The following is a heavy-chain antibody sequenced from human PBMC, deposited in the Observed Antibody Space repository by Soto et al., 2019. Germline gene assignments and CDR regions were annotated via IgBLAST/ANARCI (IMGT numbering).Heavy chain of an antibody. Sequence: GASVKVSCKASGYTFTGYYMHWVRQAPGQGLEWMGWINPNSGGTNYAQKFQGWVTMTRDTSISTAYMELSRLRSDDTAVYYCAREHDNWNYNANNWFDPWGRGTLVTVSS. D-gene: IGHD1-7*01. V-gene: IGHV1-2*04. CDR3: AREHDNWNYNANNWFDP. CDR1: GYTFTGYY. J-gene: IGHJ5*02. CDR2: INPNSGGT.